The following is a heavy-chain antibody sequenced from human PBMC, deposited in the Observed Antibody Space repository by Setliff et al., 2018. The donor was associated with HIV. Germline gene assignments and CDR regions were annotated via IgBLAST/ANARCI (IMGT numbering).Heavy chain of an antibody. CDR1: GCTFSNYA. D-gene: IGHD4-17*01. CDR2: VVAVGSPT. V-gene: IGHV3-23*01. J-gene: IGHJ3*02. CDR3: AKVFAYGIDGFDI. Sequence: GGSLRLSCAASGCTFSNYAMGWIRQGPGKGLEWVSNVVAVGSPTHYAESVRGRFTIAEDNSKSTLALQMNSLREEDTAVYFCAKVFAYGIDGFDIWGQGTMVTVSS.